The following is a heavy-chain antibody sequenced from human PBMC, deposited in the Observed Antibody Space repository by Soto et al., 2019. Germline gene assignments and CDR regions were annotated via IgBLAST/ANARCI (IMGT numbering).Heavy chain of an antibody. D-gene: IGHD3-16*01. CDR1: GFTFSSYA. CDR2: ISGSGGSM. Sequence: GGSLRLSCAASGFTFSSYAMRWVRQAPGKGLEWVSAISGSGGSMYYADSVKGRFTISRDNSKNTLYLQMNSLRAEDTAVYYCARRGRGSYYDYWGQGPRVTVSS. J-gene: IGHJ4*02. CDR3: ARRGRGSYYDY. V-gene: IGHV3-23*01.